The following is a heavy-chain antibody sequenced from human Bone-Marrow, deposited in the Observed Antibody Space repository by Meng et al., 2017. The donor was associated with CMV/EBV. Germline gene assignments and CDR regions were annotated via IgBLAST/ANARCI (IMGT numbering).Heavy chain of an antibody. CDR1: GGSIKNPNYY. V-gene: IGHV4-31*03. Sequence: SETLSLTCTVSGGSIKNPNYYWSWNRQRPGKGLEWLGYIYYTGTYYNPSLTSRIVISLDSSNNRYSLTLRSVTAADTALYYCARMRGSGSEDYWGPGTRVTVYS. D-gene: IGHD3-10*01. CDR3: ARMRGSGSEDY. J-gene: IGHJ4*02. CDR2: IYYTGT.